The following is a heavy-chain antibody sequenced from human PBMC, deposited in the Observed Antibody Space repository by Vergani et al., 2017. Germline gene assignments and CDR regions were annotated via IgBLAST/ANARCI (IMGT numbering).Heavy chain of an antibody. D-gene: IGHD6-6*01. Sequence: QVQLQESGPGLVKPSETLSLTCAVSGYFISSGYYWGWVRQPPWKGLEWIGSIYHRGSTFYNPSLKSRVTISVDTSKNQFSLKLSSVTAADTAVYYCARDNGLYSSSSGFDYWGQETLVTVSS. J-gene: IGHJ4*02. CDR3: ARDNGLYSSSSGFDY. CDR1: GYFISSGYY. CDR2: IYHRGST. V-gene: IGHV4-38-2*02.